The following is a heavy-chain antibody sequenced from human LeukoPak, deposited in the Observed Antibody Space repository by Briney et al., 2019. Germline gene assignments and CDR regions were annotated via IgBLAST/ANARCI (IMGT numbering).Heavy chain of an antibody. CDR1: GGTFSSYA. Sequence: GSSVKVSCKASGGTFSSYAISWVRQAPGQGLEWMGRIIPILGIANYAQKFQGRVTITADKSTSTAYMELSSLRSEDTAVYYCRYGSGSYYTTFFDYWGQGTLVTVSS. D-gene: IGHD3-10*01. CDR3: RYGSGSYYTTFFDY. J-gene: IGHJ4*02. CDR2: IIPILGIA. V-gene: IGHV1-69*04.